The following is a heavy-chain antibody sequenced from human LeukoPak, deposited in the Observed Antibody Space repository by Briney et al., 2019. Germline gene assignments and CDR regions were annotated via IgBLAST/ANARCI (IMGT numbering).Heavy chain of an antibody. J-gene: IGHJ4*02. CDR2: ISSGGNSI. Sequence: GGSLRLSCVVSGFTFSSYIMNWVRQAPGKGLEWVSPISSGGNSIYYADSLKGRFTISRDNAKNSLYLQMNSLRAEDTAVYYCARSMVRGALDYWGQGTLVTVSS. CDR3: ARSMVRGALDY. V-gene: IGHV3-21*01. D-gene: IGHD3-10*01. CDR1: GFTFSSYI.